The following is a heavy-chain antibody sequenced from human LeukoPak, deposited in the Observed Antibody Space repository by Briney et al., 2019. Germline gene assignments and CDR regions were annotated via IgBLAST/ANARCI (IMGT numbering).Heavy chain of an antibody. Sequence: GGSLRLSCAASGFTFSTSGMNWVRQAPGKGLDWVSIISGSGGTPYYTDSVKGRFTISRDNSKNTLYLQMNSLRAEDTAVYYCAKTRGISISGVVPLCDYWGQGTLVTVS. D-gene: IGHD3-3*01. CDR3: AKTRGISISGVVPLCDY. CDR1: GFTFSTSG. V-gene: IGHV3-23*01. J-gene: IGHJ4*02. CDR2: ISGSGGTP.